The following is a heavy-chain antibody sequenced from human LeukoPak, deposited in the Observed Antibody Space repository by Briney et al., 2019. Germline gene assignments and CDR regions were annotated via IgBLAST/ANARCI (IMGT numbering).Heavy chain of an antibody. CDR2: ISGSGGST. CDR3: AKDHQARVYYFDY. D-gene: IGHD2-2*01. Sequence: PGGSLRLSCAASGFTFSNAWMSWVRQAPGKGLEWVSAISGSGGSTYYADSVKGRFTISRDNSKNTLYLQMNSLRAEDTAVYYCAKDHQARVYYFDYWGQGTLVTVSS. J-gene: IGHJ4*02. CDR1: GFTFSNAW. V-gene: IGHV3-23*01.